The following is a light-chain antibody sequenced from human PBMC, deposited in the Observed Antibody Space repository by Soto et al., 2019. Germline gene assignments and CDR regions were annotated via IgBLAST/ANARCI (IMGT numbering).Light chain of an antibody. CDR2: LGS. CDR3: MQALLSPYT. J-gene: IGKJ2*01. CDR1: QSLLHSNGYNY. Sequence: DIVMTQSPLSLPVTPGEPASISCRSSQSLLHSNGYNYLDWYLQKPGQSPQLLIYLGSNRASEVTDRFRGSGSGTDFSRKIRRVEAEDVGVYYCMQALLSPYTVGRGTKLQIK. V-gene: IGKV2-28*01.